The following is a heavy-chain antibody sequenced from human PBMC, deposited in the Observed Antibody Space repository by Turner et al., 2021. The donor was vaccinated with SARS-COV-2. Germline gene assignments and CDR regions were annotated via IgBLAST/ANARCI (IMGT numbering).Heavy chain of an antibody. J-gene: IGHJ5*01. CDR1: GFTFNYYW. Sequence: EVQLVESGGGLVQPGGSLRLSCGASGFTFNYYWMHWVRQAPGKGRMWVSHMNADGSRTSYADSVKGRFTISRDNAKNTLDLQMNSLRVDDTAMYYCVRGGTVVGTPNIVFESWGHGTLVTVSS. CDR3: VRGGTVVGTPNIVFES. D-gene: IGHD2-2*01. CDR2: MNADGSRT. V-gene: IGHV3-74*01.